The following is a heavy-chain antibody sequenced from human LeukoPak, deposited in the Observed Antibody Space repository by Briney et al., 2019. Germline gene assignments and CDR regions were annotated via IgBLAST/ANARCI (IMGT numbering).Heavy chain of an antibody. CDR3: ARVPKSLNSYDSSGYPYYFDY. CDR1: GFTFSSYW. Sequence: GGSLRLSCAASGFTFSSYWMSWVRQAPGKGLEWVANIKQEGSEKYYVDSVKGRFTISRDNDKNSLYLQMNSLRAEDTAIYYCARVPKSLNSYDSSGYPYYFDYWGQGTLVTVSS. V-gene: IGHV3-7*01. J-gene: IGHJ4*02. D-gene: IGHD3-22*01. CDR2: IKQEGSEK.